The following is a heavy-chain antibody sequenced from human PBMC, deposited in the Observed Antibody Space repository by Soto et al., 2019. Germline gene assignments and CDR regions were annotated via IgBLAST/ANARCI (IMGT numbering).Heavy chain of an antibody. V-gene: IGHV1-2*02. CDR1: GYTFSGYY. J-gene: IGHJ4*02. D-gene: IGHD3-22*01. CDR2: INPNSGGT. Sequence: ASVKVSCKASGYTFSGYYMHWVRQAPGQGPEWMGWINPNSGGTKYAQKFQGRVTMTRDTSVSTAYMELSRLRSDDTAVYYCARDTNYYDSSGYYSPYYFDYWGQGTLVTVS. CDR3: ARDTNYYDSSGYYSPYYFDY.